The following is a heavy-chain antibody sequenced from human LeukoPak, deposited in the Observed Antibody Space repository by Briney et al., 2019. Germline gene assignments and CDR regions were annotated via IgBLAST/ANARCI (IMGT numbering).Heavy chain of an antibody. CDR1: GGSISSSSYY. Sequence: SETLSLTCTVSGGSISSSSYYWGWIRQPPGKGLEWIGSIYYSGSTYYNPSLKSRVTISVDTSKNQFSLKLSSVTAADTAVYYCARRGYYDSSGYIFDYWGQGTLVTVSS. CDR3: ARRGYYDSSGYIFDY. J-gene: IGHJ4*02. CDR2: IYYSGST. V-gene: IGHV4-39*01. D-gene: IGHD3-22*01.